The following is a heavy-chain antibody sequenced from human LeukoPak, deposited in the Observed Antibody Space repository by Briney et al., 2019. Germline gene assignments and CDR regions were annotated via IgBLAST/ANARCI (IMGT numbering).Heavy chain of an antibody. Sequence: TGGSLRLSCAASGFTFSTYWMSWVRQAPGKGLEWVANIKQDVSEKYYVDSVKGRFTISRDNAKNSLYLQMNSLRAEDTAVYYCARVGTVTRYYYYYYYMDVWGKGTTVTVSS. J-gene: IGHJ6*03. D-gene: IGHD4-17*01. CDR1: GFTFSTYW. CDR2: IKQDVSEK. V-gene: IGHV3-7*01. CDR3: ARVGTVTRYYYYYYYMDV.